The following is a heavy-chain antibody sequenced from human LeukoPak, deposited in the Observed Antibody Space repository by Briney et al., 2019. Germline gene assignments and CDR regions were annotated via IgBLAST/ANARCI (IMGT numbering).Heavy chain of an antibody. CDR1: GFTFSSYW. J-gene: IGHJ6*02. CDR3: ARGGGLDV. Sequence: GGSLRLSCAASGFTFSSYWMNWARQAPGKGLEWVASINNNGNVNYYVDSVKGRFTISRDNAKNSLYLQMSNLRAEDTAVYFCARGGGLDVWGQGATVTVSS. V-gene: IGHV3-7*03. D-gene: IGHD3-16*01. CDR2: INNNGNVN.